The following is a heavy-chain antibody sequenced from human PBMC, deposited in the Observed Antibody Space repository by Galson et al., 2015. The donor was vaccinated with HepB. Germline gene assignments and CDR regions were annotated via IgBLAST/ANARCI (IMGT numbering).Heavy chain of an antibody. D-gene: IGHD2/OR15-2a*01. V-gene: IGHV3-30*18. CDR3: AKTLLESYYYYYYMDV. CDR1: GFTFSSYG. J-gene: IGHJ6*03. Sequence: SLRLSCAASGFTFSSYGMHWVRQAPGKGLEWVAVISYDGSNKYYADSVKGRFTISRDNSKNTLYLQMNSLRAEDKAVYYCAKTLLESYYYYYYMDVWGKGTTVTVSS. CDR2: ISYDGSNK.